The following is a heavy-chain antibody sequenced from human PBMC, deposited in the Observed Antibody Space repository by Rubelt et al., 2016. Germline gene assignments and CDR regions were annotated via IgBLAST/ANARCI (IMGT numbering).Heavy chain of an antibody. V-gene: IGHV2-5*01. D-gene: IGHD5-18*01. CDR3: AHGGRAPAAIGPYFDY. J-gene: IGHJ4*02. Sequence: QITLKESGPTLVKPTQTLTLTCTFSGFSLSTSGVGVGWIRQPPGKALEWLALIYWNDDKRYSPSLKSRLTTTKETSKNQVVLTKTNMDPVDTATYYCAHGGRAPAAIGPYFDYWGQGTLVTVSS. CDR1: GFSLSTSGVG. CDR2: IYWNDDK.